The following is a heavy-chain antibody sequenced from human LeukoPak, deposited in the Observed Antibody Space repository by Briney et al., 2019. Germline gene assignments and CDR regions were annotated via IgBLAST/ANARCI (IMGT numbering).Heavy chain of an antibody. CDR3: ARVRNAMDV. J-gene: IGHJ6*02. Sequence: PGGSLRLSCAASGFTVSSNFMSWVRQAPGKGLESVSAISSNGDSTYYANSVRGRFTISRDNSNNTMYLQMGSLRPEDMAVYYCARVRNAMDVWGQGTTVTVSS. CDR2: ISSNGDST. V-gene: IGHV3-64*01. CDR1: GFTVSSNF.